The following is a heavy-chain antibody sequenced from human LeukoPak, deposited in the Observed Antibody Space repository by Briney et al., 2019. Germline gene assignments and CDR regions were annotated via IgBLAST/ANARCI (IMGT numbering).Heavy chain of an antibody. CDR1: GFTFSNYW. CDR3: ARDMWGTFDY. J-gene: IGHJ4*02. CDR2: IRPDGTDA. D-gene: IGHD7-27*01. V-gene: IGHV3-74*01. Sequence: GGSLRLSCAASGFTFSNYWMTWVRQAPGKGPVWVSRIRPDGTDASYADSVKGRFTISRDNARNTLFPQISSLRDEDTAVYYCARDMWGTFDYWGQGTLVTVSS.